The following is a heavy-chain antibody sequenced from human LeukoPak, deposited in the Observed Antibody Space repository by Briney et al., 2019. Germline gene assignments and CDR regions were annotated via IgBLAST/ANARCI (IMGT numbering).Heavy chain of an antibody. D-gene: IGHD5-24*01. Sequence: GGSLRLSCAASGFTVSSNYMSWVRQAPGKGLEWVSVIYSGGSIYYADSVKGRFTISRDNFKNTLYLQMNSLRAEDTAVYFCAREVKRGNGFDIWGQGTMVTVSS. V-gene: IGHV3-53*01. CDR1: GFTVSSNY. CDR2: IYSGGSI. CDR3: AREVKRGNGFDI. J-gene: IGHJ3*02.